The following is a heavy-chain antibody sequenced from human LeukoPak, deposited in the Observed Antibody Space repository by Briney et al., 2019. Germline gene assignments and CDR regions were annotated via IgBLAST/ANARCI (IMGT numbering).Heavy chain of an antibody. V-gene: IGHV4-59*01. CDR1: GGSISSDY. D-gene: IGHD2-15*01. CDR3: ARGKVARFDY. Sequence: SETLSLTCTVSGGSISSDYWTWIRQPPGKGLEWIGYIDYRGSTNYNSSLKSRVSIAVHTSKKQFSLKVSSVTAADTAVYYCARGKVARFDYWGQGTLVTVSS. J-gene: IGHJ4*02. CDR2: IDYRGST.